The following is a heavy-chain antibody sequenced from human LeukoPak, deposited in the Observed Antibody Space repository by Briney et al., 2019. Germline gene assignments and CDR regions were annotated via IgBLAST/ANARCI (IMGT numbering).Heavy chain of an antibody. D-gene: IGHD2-15*01. Sequence: GGSQRLYCAASGFTFSSYDMSWVRQAPGKGVEWVSAISGSGGSTYYADCVKGRFTISRDNSKNTLYLQMNSQRAEDTAVYYCANDPYGGYDYWGQGTLVTVSS. CDR3: ANDPYGGYDY. CDR2: ISGSGGST. J-gene: IGHJ4*02. CDR1: GFTFSSYD. V-gene: IGHV3-23*01.